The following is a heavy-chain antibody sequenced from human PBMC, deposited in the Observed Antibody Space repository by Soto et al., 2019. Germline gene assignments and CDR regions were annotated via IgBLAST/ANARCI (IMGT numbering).Heavy chain of an antibody. CDR1: GYTFTSYG. V-gene: IGHV1-3*01. J-gene: IGHJ5*02. Sequence: ASVKVSCKASGYTFTSYGISWVRQAPGQRLEWMGWINAANGDTKYSPKFQGRFTITRDTSASTAYMELSSLRSEDTAVYYCVRRHVSATGIDWFDPWGQGTLGTVSS. CDR2: INAANGDT. D-gene: IGHD6-13*01. CDR3: VRRHVSATGIDWFDP.